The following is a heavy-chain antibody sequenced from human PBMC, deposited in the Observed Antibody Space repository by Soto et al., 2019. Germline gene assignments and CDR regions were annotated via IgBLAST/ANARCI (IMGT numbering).Heavy chain of an antibody. Sequence: ETLSLTCTVSGGSIISGYWSWIRQPPGKGLEWIGYISYSGNTNYNPSLKSRVTMSVDTPKNQFSLRLSSVTTADTAVYYCAGLRGYAGSPIDYWGQGTLVTVSS. CDR1: GGSIISGY. J-gene: IGHJ4*02. CDR3: AGLRGYAGSPIDY. CDR2: ISYSGNT. D-gene: IGHD2-15*01. V-gene: IGHV4-59*01.